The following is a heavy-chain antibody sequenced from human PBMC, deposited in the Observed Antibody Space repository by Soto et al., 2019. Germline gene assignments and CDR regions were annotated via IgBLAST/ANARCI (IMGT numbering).Heavy chain of an antibody. CDR1: GGTFSSYG. CDR3: ARGYSSSWYNWFDP. J-gene: IGHJ5*02. V-gene: IGHV1-69*13. D-gene: IGHD6-13*01. CDR2: IIPIFGTA. Sequence: SGKVSCKASGGTFSSYGISWVLQAPGQGLEWMGGIIPIFGTANYAQKFQGRVTITADESTSTAYMELSSLRSEDTAVYYCARGYSSSWYNWFDPWGQGTLVTVSS.